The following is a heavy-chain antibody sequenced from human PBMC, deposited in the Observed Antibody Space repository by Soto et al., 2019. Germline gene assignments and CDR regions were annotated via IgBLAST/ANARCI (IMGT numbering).Heavy chain of an antibody. CDR1: GGSFSGYY. CDR3: ARGDYDITPSRLLFDY. D-gene: IGHD3-9*01. V-gene: IGHV4-34*01. J-gene: IGHJ4*02. Sequence: SETLSLTCAVYGGSFSGYYWSWIRQPPGKGLEWIGEINHSGSTNYNPSLKSRVTISVDTSKNQFSLKLSSVTAADTAVYYCARGDYDITPSRLLFDYWGQGTLVTVSS. CDR2: INHSGST.